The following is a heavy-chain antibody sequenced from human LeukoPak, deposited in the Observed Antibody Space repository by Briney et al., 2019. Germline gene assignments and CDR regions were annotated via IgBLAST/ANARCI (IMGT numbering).Heavy chain of an antibody. D-gene: IGHD3-3*01. J-gene: IGHJ3*02. Sequence: GGSLRLSCAASGFTFSSYGMHWVRQAPGKGLEWVAFIRYDGSNKYYADSVKGRFTISRDISKNTLYLQMNSLRAEDTAVYYCAKDSRYYDFWSGYSFDAFDIWGQGTMVTVSS. CDR2: IRYDGSNK. CDR3: AKDSRYYDFWSGYSFDAFDI. CDR1: GFTFSSYG. V-gene: IGHV3-30*02.